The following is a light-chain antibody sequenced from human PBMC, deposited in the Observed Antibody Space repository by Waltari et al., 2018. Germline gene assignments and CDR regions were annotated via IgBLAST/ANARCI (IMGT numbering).Light chain of an antibody. V-gene: IGKV3-15*01. CDR1: QSVNSN. J-gene: IGKJ5*01. CDR2: GSS. Sequence: EIVMTQFPATLSVSPGERATLSCRASQSVNSNLAWYQQKPGQPPRLLIYGSSTRATGFPARFSASGSGTEFTLTISSLQSEDFAVYYCQQYDNWPITFGQGTRLEIK. CDR3: QQYDNWPIT.